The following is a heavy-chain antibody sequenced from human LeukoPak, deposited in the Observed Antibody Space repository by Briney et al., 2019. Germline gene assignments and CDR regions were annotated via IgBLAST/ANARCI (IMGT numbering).Heavy chain of an antibody. CDR3: ARDVGNFDY. CDR2: INSDGISI. J-gene: IGHJ4*02. CDR1: GFNFSNYW. Sequence: PGGSLRLSCAASGFNFSNYWTHWVRQAPGKGLAWVSRINSDGISIGYAASVKGRFTVSRDNAKKTLYLQMNRLRAEDTAVYYCARDVGNFDYWGQGTLGTVSS. V-gene: IGHV3-74*01.